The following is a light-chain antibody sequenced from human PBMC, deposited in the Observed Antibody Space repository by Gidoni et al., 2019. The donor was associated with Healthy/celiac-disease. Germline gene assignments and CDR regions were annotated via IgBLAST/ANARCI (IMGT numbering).Light chain of an antibody. CDR2: GAS. J-gene: IGKJ2*01. V-gene: IGKV3-20*01. CDR3: QQYGSSPYT. Sequence: EIVLTHSPGTLSLSPGERATLSCRASQSVSSSYLAWYQQKPGQAPRLLIYGASSRDTGIPDRFSGSGSGTDFTLTISRLEPEDFAVYYCQQYGSSPYTFXQXTKLEIK. CDR1: QSVSSSY.